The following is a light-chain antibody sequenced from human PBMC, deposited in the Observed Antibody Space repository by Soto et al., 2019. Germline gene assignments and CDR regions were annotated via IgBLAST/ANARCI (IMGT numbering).Light chain of an antibody. CDR2: GAS. CDR3: QQYGDNSWT. Sequence: EIVLTQSPCTLSLSPGERATLSCRASQSVSSNYLAWYQQQRPGQAPRLLIYGASSRATGVPDRFSGSGSGTDFTLVISRLEPEDFVVYYCQQYGDNSWTFGQGTKVEIK. J-gene: IGKJ1*01. V-gene: IGKV3-20*01. CDR1: QSVSSNY.